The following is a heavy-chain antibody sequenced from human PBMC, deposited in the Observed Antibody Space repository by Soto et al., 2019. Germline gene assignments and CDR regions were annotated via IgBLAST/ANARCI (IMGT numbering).Heavy chain of an antibody. CDR1: GFTVTNLY. D-gene: IGHD3-3*01. CDR2: ISSGGST. J-gene: IGHJ4*02. Sequence: EVQLVESGGGLVRPGGSLRLSCAASGFTVTNLYMTWVRQAPGKGLEWVSVISSGGSTYYADSVKGRFTIARDNSKNTLYLEMNGLRARDTAVYYCARESFGGAYASCHGGQGTLVTVSS. CDR3: ARESFGGAYASCH. V-gene: IGHV3-66*01.